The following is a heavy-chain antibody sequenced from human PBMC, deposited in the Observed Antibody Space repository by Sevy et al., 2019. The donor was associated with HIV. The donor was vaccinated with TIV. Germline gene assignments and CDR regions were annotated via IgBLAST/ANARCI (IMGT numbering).Heavy chain of an antibody. J-gene: IGHJ6*02. CDR1: GYTFISYG. CDR3: ARDLYCSGGSCYSMGHYYYYGMDV. D-gene: IGHD2-15*01. Sequence: ASVKVSCKASGYTFISYGISWVRQAPGQGLEWMGWISAYNGNTNYAQKLQGRVTMTTDTSTSTAYMELGSLRSDDTAVYYCARDLYCSGGSCYSMGHYYYYGMDVWGQGTTVTVSS. CDR2: ISAYNGNT. V-gene: IGHV1-18*01.